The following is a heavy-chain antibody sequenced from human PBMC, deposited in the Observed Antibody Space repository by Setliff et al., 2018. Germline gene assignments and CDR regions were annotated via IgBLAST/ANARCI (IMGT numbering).Heavy chain of an antibody. CDR3: ARVGPLTDDAFDI. CDR2: IYPGDSDT. V-gene: IGHV5-51*01. J-gene: IGHJ3*02. CDR1: GYSFSSYW. D-gene: IGHD1-26*01. Sequence: PGESLKISCKGSGYSFSSYWIAWVRQMPGKGLEWMGIIYPGDSDTRYSPSIQGQVTISADKSINTAYLQWSTLKASDTAMYYCARVGPLTDDAFDIWGQGTMVTVSS.